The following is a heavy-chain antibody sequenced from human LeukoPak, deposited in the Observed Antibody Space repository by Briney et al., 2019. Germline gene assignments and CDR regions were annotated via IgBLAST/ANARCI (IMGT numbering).Heavy chain of an antibody. CDR2: MNPNSGNT. D-gene: IGHD2-2*01. J-gene: IGHJ6*03. CDR1: GYTFTSYD. Sequence: ASVKVSFKASGYTFTSYDINWVRQATGQGLEWMGWMNPNSGNTGYAQKFQGRVTMTRNTSISTAYMELSSLRSEDTAVYYCARGRSSTSWTYYYYMDVWGKGTTVTVSS. V-gene: IGHV1-8*01. CDR3: ARGRSSTSWTYYYYMDV.